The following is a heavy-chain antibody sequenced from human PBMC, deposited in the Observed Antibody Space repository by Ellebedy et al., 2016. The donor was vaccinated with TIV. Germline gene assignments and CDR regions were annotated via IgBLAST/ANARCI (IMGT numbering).Heavy chain of an antibody. J-gene: IGHJ6*02. CDR3: ARDPRRLRPTEDYYYGLDV. CDR1: GFTFSDYT. CDR2: ISSSGTGT. D-gene: IGHD5-18*01. Sequence: GGSLRLXXPASGFTFSDYTMNWVRQAPGKGLEWVPYISSSGTGTYYADSVKGRSSISRDNAKNSLYLQMNSLRDEDTAVYYCARDPRRLRPTEDYYYGLDVWGQGTTVNVSS. V-gene: IGHV3-48*02.